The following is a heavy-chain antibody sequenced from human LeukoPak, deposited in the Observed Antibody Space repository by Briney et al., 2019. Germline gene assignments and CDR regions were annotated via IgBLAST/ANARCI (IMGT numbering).Heavy chain of an antibody. CDR3: ARDHNSSWDIYYFDY. CDR2: THTSGTT. Sequence: PSETLSLTCTVSGGSISSGSYYWSWIRQPAGKGLEWIGRTHTSGTTNYNPSLKSRVTISVDTSKNQFSLKLSSVTAADTAVYYCARDHNSSWDIYYFDYWGQGTLVTVSS. D-gene: IGHD6-13*01. J-gene: IGHJ4*02. V-gene: IGHV4-61*02. CDR1: GGSISSGSYY.